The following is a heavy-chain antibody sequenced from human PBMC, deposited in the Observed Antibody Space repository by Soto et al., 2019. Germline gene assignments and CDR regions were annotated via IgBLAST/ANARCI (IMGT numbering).Heavy chain of an antibody. CDR3: ARGLQGDIAPNPYYYYYMDV. D-gene: IGHD2-15*01. J-gene: IGHJ6*03. CDR2: ISSSSSTI. Sequence: GGSLRLSCAASGFTFSSYSMNWVRQAPGKGLEWVSYISSSSSTIYYADSVKGRFTISRDNAKNSLYLQMNSLRAEDTAVYYCARGLQGDIAPNPYYYYYMDVWGKGTTVTVSS. CDR1: GFTFSSYS. V-gene: IGHV3-48*01.